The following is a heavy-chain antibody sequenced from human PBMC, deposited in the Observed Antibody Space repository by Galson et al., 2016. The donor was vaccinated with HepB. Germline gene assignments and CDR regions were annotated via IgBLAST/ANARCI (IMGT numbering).Heavy chain of an antibody. D-gene: IGHD2-2*01. Sequence: SETLSLTCAVSGSSISSGYFWGWIRQPPGKGLEWIGTIFQSGNTHHNPSLKSRVTISLDTSKNQLSLKLSSVTAADTAVYYCARVVDPVLGEFDSWGQGTLVTVSS. J-gene: IGHJ4*02. CDR2: IFQSGNT. CDR3: ARVVDPVLGEFDS. CDR1: GSSISSGYF. V-gene: IGHV4-38-2*01.